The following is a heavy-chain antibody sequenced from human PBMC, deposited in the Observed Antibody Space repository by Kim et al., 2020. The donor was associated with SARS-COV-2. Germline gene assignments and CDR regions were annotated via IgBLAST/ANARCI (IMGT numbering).Heavy chain of an antibody. V-gene: IGHV1-46*01. J-gene: IGHJ4*02. CDR2: INPSGGST. Sequence: ASVKVSCKASGYTFTSYYMHWVRQAPGQGLELMGIINPSGGSTSYAQKFQGRVTMTRDTSTSTVYMELSSLRSEDTAVYYCARDLVGATKAASNDYWGQGTLVTVSS. D-gene: IGHD1-26*01. CDR1: GYTFTSYY. CDR3: ARDLVGATKAASNDY.